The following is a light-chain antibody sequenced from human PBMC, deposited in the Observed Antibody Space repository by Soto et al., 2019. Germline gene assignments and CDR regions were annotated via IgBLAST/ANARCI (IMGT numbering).Light chain of an antibody. J-gene: IGKJ4*01. V-gene: IGKV1-9*01. Sequence: DIQVTQSPSTLSAFVVDRFTITVLASQGIGIFLGWYQQKPGKAPRLLIYAASTLQSGVPSRFSGSGSGTDFTLTISSLQPEDFATYYCQQHNSYPLTFGGGTKVDIK. CDR1: QGIGIF. CDR2: AAS. CDR3: QQHNSYPLT.